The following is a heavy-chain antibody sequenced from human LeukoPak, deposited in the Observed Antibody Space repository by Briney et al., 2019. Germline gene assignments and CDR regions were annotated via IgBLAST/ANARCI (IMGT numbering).Heavy chain of an antibody. Sequence: ASVKVSCKASGYTFTSYGISWVRQAPGQGLEWVGWISVNNGNTNYAQKLQGRVTMTTDTSTSTAHMELRSLRSDDTAVYYCARERNYYDSSGYYRVFDYWGQGTLVTVSS. V-gene: IGHV1-18*01. CDR3: ARERNYYDSSGYYRVFDY. CDR2: ISVNNGNT. J-gene: IGHJ4*02. CDR1: GYTFTSYG. D-gene: IGHD3-22*01.